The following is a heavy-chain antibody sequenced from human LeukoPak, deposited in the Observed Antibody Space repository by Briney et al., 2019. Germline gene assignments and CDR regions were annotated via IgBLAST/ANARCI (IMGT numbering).Heavy chain of an antibody. CDR1: GFTFSSYE. Sequence: GGSLRLSCAASGFTFSSYEMNWVRQAPGKGLEWVSYISSSGSTIYYADSVKGRFTVSRDNAKNSLYRQMNSLRAEDTAVYYCAREYSGSYPFDYWGQGTLVTVSS. CDR3: AREYSGSYPFDY. D-gene: IGHD1-26*01. CDR2: ISSSGSTI. J-gene: IGHJ4*02. V-gene: IGHV3-48*03.